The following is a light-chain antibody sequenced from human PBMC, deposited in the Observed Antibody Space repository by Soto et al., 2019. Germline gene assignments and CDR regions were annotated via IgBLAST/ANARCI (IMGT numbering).Light chain of an antibody. V-gene: IGLV2-11*01. Sequence: QSALTQPRSVSGSPGQSVTISCTGTSSDVGGYNYVSWYQQHPGKAPKLMIYDVSKRPSGVPDRFFGSKSGNTASLTISGLQAEDEADYYCCSYAGDYTWVFGGGTKLTDL. J-gene: IGLJ3*02. CDR3: CSYAGDYTWV. CDR2: DVS. CDR1: SSDVGGYNY.